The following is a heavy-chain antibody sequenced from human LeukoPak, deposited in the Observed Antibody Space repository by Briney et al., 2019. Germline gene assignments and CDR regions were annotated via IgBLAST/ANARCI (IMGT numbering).Heavy chain of an antibody. CDR2: IIPILGIA. V-gene: IGHV1-69*04. J-gene: IGHJ6*02. CDR1: GGTFSSYA. CDR3: ARDGSLGYCSSTSCYGYYYYGMDV. Sequence: ASVKVSCKASGGTFSSYAISWVRQAPGQGLEWMGRIIPILGIANYAQKFQGRVTITADKSTSTAYMELSSLRSEGTAVYYCARDGSLGYCSSTSCYGYYYYGMDVWGQGTTVTVSS. D-gene: IGHD2-2*01.